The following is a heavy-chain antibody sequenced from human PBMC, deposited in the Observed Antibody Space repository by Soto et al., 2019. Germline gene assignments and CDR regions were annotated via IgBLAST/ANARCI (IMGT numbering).Heavy chain of an antibody. J-gene: IGHJ6*02. CDR1: GCSISSYY. CDR2: IYYSGST. D-gene: IGHD3-10*01. Sequence: XETLSLTCTVSGCSISSYYWSWIRQPPGKGLDWIGYIYYSGSTNYNPSLKSRVTISVDTSKNQFSLKLSSVTAADTAVYYCARDDGSGSYFGYYGMDVWGQGHTVTVSS. CDR3: ARDDGSGSYFGYYGMDV. V-gene: IGHV4-59*01.